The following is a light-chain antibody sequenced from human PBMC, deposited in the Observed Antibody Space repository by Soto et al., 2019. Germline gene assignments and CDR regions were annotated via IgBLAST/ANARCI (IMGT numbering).Light chain of an antibody. CDR3: QVWDIMTDNYV. CDR2: YDC. V-gene: IGLV3-21*04. J-gene: IGLJ1*01. Sequence: SYELTQPPSVSVAPEKTTTITCGGNNIGDKRVHWYRQKSGQAPVLLISYDCDRPSGIPERFSGSNSGNTATLTISRGEAGDEADYYCQVWDIMTDNYVFGGGTKLTVL. CDR1: NIGDKR.